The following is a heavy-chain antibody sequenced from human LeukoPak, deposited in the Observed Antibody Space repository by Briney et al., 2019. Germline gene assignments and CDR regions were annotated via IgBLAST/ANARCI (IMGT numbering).Heavy chain of an antibody. J-gene: IGHJ4*02. D-gene: IGHD3-9*01. Sequence: GGSLRLSCAASGFSFSSYGLHWVRQAPGKGLEWVAFIRYDGSEKYYADSVKGRFTISRDNSKNTLYLQMNSLRAEDTAVYYCAKVNDILTGSFDYWGQGTLVTVSS. CDR2: IRYDGSEK. CDR1: GFSFSSYG. CDR3: AKVNDILTGSFDY. V-gene: IGHV3-30*02.